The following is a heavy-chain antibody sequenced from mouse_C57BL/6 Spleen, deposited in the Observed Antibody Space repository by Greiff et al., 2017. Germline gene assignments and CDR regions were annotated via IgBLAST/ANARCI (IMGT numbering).Heavy chain of an antibody. J-gene: IGHJ4*01. Sequence: VQLQQSGPGLVQPSQSLSITCTVSGFSLTSYGVHWVRQSPGKGLEWLGVIWSGGSTDYNAAFISSLSISKDNSKSQVFFKMNSLQADDTAIYYCARNPTVVATTRTDWAMDYWGQGTSVTVSS. V-gene: IGHV2-2*01. D-gene: IGHD1-1*01. CDR2: IWSGGST. CDR3: ARNPTVVATTRTDWAMDY. CDR1: GFSLTSYG.